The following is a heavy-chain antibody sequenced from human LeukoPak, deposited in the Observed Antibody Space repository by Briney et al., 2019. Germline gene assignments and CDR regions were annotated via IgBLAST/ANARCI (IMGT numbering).Heavy chain of an antibody. Sequence: GGSLRLSCAASGFTFNYYGLSWVRQAPGKGLEWVSGFGHNGGITYSDSVKGRFTISRDNARNSLYLQMNSLRDEDTAVYHCARDRHTAMVYYYYYMDVWGTGTTVTVSS. CDR1: GFTFNYYG. CDR2: FGHNGGIT. V-gene: IGHV3-20*01. CDR3: ARDRHTAMVYYYYYMDV. J-gene: IGHJ6*03. D-gene: IGHD5-18*01.